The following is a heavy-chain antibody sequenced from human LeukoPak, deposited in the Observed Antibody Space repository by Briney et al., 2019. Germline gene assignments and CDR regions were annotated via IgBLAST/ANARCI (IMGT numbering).Heavy chain of an antibody. J-gene: IGHJ4*02. D-gene: IGHD6-19*01. CDR1: GFDFRKYG. Sequence: PGRSLRISCAASGFDFRKYGIHWVRQAPGKGLEWVAIMWNDGITGKYADSVRGRFGVSRDNSKNTVYLEMDSLRADDTSVYYCARDGSGWSSDYWGQGTLVTVSS. V-gene: IGHV3-33*01. CDR2: MWNDGITG. CDR3: ARDGSGWSSDY.